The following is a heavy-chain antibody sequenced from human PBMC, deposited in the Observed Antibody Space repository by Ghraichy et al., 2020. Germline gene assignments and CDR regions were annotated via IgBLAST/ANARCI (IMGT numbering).Heavy chain of an antibody. CDR2: ISSSSSYI. J-gene: IGHJ6*02. CDR1: GFTFSSYS. D-gene: IGHD5-12*01. Sequence: LSLTCAASGFTFSSYSMNWVRQAPGKGLEWVSSISSSSSYIYYADSVKGRFTISRDNAKNSLYLQMNSLRAEDTAVYYCARGKVATTRSNYYYGMDVWGQGTTVTVSS. CDR3: ARGKVATTRSNYYYGMDV. V-gene: IGHV3-21*01.